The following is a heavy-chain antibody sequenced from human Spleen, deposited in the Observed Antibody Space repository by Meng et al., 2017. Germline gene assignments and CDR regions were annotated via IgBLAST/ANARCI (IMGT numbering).Heavy chain of an antibody. D-gene: IGHD3-10*01. CDR1: GFTFSSYA. J-gene: IGHJ4*02. V-gene: IGHV3-23*01. CDR3: AKVRYGSGLFDY. CDR2: ISGSGGST. Sequence: GESLKISCAASGFTFSSYAMSWVRQAPGKGLEWVSAISGSGGSTYYADSVKGRFTISRDNSKNTLYLQMNSLRAEDTAVYYCAKVRYGSGLFDYWGQGTLVTVSS.